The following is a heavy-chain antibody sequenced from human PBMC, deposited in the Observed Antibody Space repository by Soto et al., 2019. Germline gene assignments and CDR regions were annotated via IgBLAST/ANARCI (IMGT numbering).Heavy chain of an antibody. CDR3: AKGARLWFGADYYYYMDV. V-gene: IGHV3-9*01. CDR1: GFTFDDYA. J-gene: IGHJ6*03. D-gene: IGHD3-10*01. CDR2: ISWNSGSI. Sequence: GGSLRLSCAASGFTFDDYAMHWVRQAPGKGLEWVSGISWNSGSIGYADSVKGRFTISRDNAKNSLYLQMNSLRAEDTALYYCAKGARLWFGADYYYYMDVWGKGTTVTVSS.